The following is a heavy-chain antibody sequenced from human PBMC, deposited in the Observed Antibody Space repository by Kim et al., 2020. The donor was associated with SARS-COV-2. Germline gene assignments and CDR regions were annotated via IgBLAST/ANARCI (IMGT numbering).Heavy chain of an antibody. Sequence: ADSVKGRFTISRDNSKNTLYLQMNSLRAEDTAVYYCAKKFSVGGSYYFDYWGQGTLVTVSS. V-gene: IGHV3-23*01. CDR3: AKKFSVGGSYYFDY. D-gene: IGHD1-26*01. J-gene: IGHJ4*02.